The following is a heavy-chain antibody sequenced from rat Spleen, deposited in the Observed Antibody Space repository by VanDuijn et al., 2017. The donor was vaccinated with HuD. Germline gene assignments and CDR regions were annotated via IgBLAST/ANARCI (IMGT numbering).Heavy chain of an antibody. CDR2: ISPSGGST. CDR1: GFTFSNYG. D-gene: IGHD1-6*01. V-gene: IGHV5-19*01. Sequence: EVQLVESDGGLVQPGRSLKLSCAASGFTFSNYGMHWIRQAPTKGLEWVASISPSGGSTYYRDSVKGRFTISRDNAKSTLYLQMDSLRSEDTATYYCATEEMYTTDYYYRTSIGFAYWGQGTLVTVSS. J-gene: IGHJ3*01. CDR3: ATEEMYTTDYYYRTSIGFAY.